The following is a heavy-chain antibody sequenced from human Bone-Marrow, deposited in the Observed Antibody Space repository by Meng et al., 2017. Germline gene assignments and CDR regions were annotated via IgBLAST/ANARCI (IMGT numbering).Heavy chain of an antibody. CDR3: AREIGGTTPDY. J-gene: IGHJ4*02. CDR2: ISNDGSNT. CDR1: GFSFSSYL. V-gene: IGHV3-30*01. Sequence: VHVVEFGGGVVQPGRSLRLSFSAYGFSFSSYLMHWVRQAPGKGLEWLAAISNDGSNTDYADSVKGRFTISRDNSKDTVFLQMNSLRIEDTAVYYCAREIGGTTPDYWGQGTLVTVSS. D-gene: IGHD1-1*01.